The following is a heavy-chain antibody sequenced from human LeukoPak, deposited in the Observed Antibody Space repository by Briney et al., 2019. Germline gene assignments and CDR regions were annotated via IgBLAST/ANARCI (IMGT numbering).Heavy chain of an antibody. V-gene: IGHV4-30-4*01. D-gene: IGHD2-2*02. Sequence: SQTLSLTCTVSGVSISSDDYYWSWIRQPPGKGLEWIGYIYYSGITYYNPSLKSRVTISVDTSKNQFSLKLISVTAADTAVYYCARSYCSSHSCYRSRDYWGQGTLVTVSS. J-gene: IGHJ4*02. CDR1: GVSISSDDYY. CDR3: ARSYCSSHSCYRSRDY. CDR2: IYYSGIT.